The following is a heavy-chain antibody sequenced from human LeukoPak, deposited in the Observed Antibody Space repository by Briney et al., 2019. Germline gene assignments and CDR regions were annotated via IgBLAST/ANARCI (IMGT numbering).Heavy chain of an antibody. CDR2: IDSDGSST. J-gene: IGHJ4*02. CDR1: GFTFSSYW. V-gene: IGHV3-74*01. CDR3: ARDRCTNGVCYTDY. D-gene: IGHD2-8*01. Sequence: PGGSLRLSCAASGFTFSSYWMHWVRQAPGKGLVWVSRIDSDGSSTTYADSVKGRFTISRDNAKNTLYLQMNSLRAEDTAVYYCARDRCTNGVCYTDYWGQGTLVTVSS.